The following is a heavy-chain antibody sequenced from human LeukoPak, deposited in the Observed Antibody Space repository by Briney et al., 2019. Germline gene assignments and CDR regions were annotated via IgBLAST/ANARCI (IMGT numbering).Heavy chain of an antibody. CDR1: GYTFTGYY. CDR3: ARGYSSSWYSLKPLYYFDY. J-gene: IGHJ4*02. V-gene: IGHV1-2*02. CDR2: INPNSGGT. Sequence: ASVRVSCTASGYTFTGYYMHWVRQAPGQGLEWMGWINPNSGGTNYAQKFQGRVTMTRDTSISTAYMELSRLRSDDTAVYYCARGYSSSWYSLKPLYYFDYWGQGTLVTVSS. D-gene: IGHD6-13*01.